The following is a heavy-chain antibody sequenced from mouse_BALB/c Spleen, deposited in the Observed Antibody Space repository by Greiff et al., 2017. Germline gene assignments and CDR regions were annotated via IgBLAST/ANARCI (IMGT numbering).Heavy chain of an antibody. CDR2: IDPSDSYT. V-gene: IGHV1-69*02. Sequence: QVQLKQPGAELVKPGASVKLSCKASGYTFTSYWMHWVKQRPGQGLEWIGEIDPSDSYTNYNQKFKGKATLTVDKSSSTAYMQLSSLTSEDSAVYYCARSGGLRRGNYWGQGTTLTVSA. J-gene: IGHJ2*01. CDR1: GYTFTSYW. D-gene: IGHD2-4*01. CDR3: ARSGGLRRGNY.